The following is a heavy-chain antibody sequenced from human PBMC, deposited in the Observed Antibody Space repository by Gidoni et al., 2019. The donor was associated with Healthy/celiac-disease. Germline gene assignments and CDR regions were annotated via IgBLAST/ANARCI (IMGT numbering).Heavy chain of an antibody. CDR3: ARDRGGASYPSNWFDP. J-gene: IGHJ5*02. D-gene: IGHD3-10*01. CDR1: GGTFSSYA. Sequence: QVQLVQSGAEVKKPGSSVKVSCKASGGTFSSYAISWVRQAPGQGLEWMGGIIPIFGTANYAQKFQGRVTITADESTSTAYMELSSLRAEDTAVYYCARDRGGASYPSNWFDPWGQGTLVTVSS. CDR2: IIPIFGTA. V-gene: IGHV1-69*01.